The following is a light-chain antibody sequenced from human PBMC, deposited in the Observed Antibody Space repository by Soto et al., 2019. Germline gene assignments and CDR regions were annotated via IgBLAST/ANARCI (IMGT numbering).Light chain of an antibody. Sequence: DIQMTQSPSTLSASVGDRVTITCRASQSISSWLAWYQQKPGKAPKLLIYDASSLESGVPSRFSGSGSGTEFTLTISSLQPDDFAVYYCQQNVSPPITFGQGTRLEIK. CDR1: QSISSW. CDR3: QQNVSPPIT. CDR2: DAS. V-gene: IGKV1-5*01. J-gene: IGKJ5*01.